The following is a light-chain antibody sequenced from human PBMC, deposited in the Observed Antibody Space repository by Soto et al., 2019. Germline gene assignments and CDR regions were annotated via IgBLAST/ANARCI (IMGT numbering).Light chain of an antibody. Sequence: EGVLTQSKATPSLSPGERAPLSCRASQSVSSYLAWYQQKPGQAPRLLIYDASNRATGIPARFSGSGSGTDFTLTISSLEPEDFAVYYCQQRSNWPPFTFGPGTKVDI. CDR1: QSVSSY. V-gene: IGKV3-11*01. CDR2: DAS. CDR3: QQRSNWPPFT. J-gene: IGKJ3*01.